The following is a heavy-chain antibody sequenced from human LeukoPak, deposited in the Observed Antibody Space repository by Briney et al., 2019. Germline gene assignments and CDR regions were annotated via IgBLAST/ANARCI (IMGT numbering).Heavy chain of an antibody. J-gene: IGHJ4*02. CDR1: GFTFSSYE. Sequence: PGGPLRLSCAASGFTFSSYEMNWVRQAPGKGLEWVSYISTSGDSLYYADSVKGRFTMSRDNARNSLYLQMNSLRAEDTAIYYCARMPVAGQYSDFWGQGSLVTVSS. V-gene: IGHV3-48*03. CDR3: ARMPVAGQYSDF. CDR2: ISTSGDSL. D-gene: IGHD6-19*01.